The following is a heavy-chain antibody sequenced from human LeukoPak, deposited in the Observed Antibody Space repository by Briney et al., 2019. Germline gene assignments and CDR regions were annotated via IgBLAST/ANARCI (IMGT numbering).Heavy chain of an antibody. CDR2: IIPLVGTA. Sequence: SVMISCKASGGSCSSYARSGGRREPGQGLEEWRGIIPLVGTANYAQKFQGRVTITADESTSTAYMELSSLRTEDTAVYYCARAGEGPITMVRGVVYYYGMDVWGKGTTVTVSS. V-gene: IGHV1-69*13. J-gene: IGHJ6*04. D-gene: IGHD3-10*01. CDR1: GGSCSSYA. CDR3: ARAGEGPITMVRGVVYYYGMDV.